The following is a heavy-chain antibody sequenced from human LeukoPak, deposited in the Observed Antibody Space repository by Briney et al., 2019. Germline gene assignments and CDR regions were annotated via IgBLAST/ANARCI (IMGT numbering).Heavy chain of an antibody. D-gene: IGHD6-13*01. Sequence: SETLSLTCAVYGGSFSGYYWSWIRQPPGKGLEWIGEINQSGSTNYNPSLKSRVTISVDTSKNHFSLKLSSVTAADTAVYYCARISSSNWYDERGAFDVWGQGTMVTVSS. CDR3: ARISSSNWYDERGAFDV. CDR2: INQSGST. CDR1: GGSFSGYY. V-gene: IGHV4-34*01. J-gene: IGHJ3*01.